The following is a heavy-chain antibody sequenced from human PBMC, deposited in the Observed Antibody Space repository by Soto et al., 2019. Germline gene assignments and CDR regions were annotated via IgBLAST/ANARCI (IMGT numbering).Heavy chain of an antibody. V-gene: IGHV1-2*02. CDR1: GYTFTTSY. CDR2: NNPNTGGP. J-gene: IGHJ4*02. D-gene: IGHD5-18*01. CDR3: ARDFNVNTGYLLD. Sequence: GASVKVSCKTSGYTFTTSYIHWLRQAPGQGLGCMGWNNPNTGGPDYPLIFQCRVTMTRDTAVSTAYMDLSGLRYDDTAVYYCARDFNVNTGYLLDWGQGTPVTVSS.